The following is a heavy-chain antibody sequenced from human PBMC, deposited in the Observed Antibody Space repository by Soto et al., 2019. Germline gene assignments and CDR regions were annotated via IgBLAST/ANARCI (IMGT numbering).Heavy chain of an antibody. Sequence: LXKVSCKATGYIXIGYGSHSVRQVPGQGLEWMGWISAYNGNKNYAQKFQGRVTMRTDTSTSKAYIELRLLVSDDTAVYYCVRDLDGSGSYYTDYWGQGSLLTVS. CDR1: GYIXIGYG. CDR2: ISAYNGNK. CDR3: VRDLDGSGSYYTDY. V-gene: IGHV1-18*01. J-gene: IGHJ4*02. D-gene: IGHD3-10*01.